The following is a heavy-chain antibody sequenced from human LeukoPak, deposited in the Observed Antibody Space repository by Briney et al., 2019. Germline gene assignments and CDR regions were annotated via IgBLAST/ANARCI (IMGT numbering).Heavy chain of an antibody. Sequence: GASVKVSCKASGYTFNTYGITWVRQAPGQGLEWMRWISAYNGNTNYAQKLQGRVSMTTDTSTSTAYMELRSLRSDDTAVYYCARVFGMVRGVTKRGGFDYWGQGTLVTVSS. V-gene: IGHV1-18*01. CDR1: GYTFNTYG. CDR2: ISAYNGNT. CDR3: ARVFGMVRGVTKRGGFDY. J-gene: IGHJ4*02. D-gene: IGHD3-10*01.